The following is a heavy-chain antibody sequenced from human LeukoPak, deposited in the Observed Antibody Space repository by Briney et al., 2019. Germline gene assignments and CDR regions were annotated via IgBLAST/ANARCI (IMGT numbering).Heavy chain of an antibody. CDR1: GYSISSGYY. CDR3: ARVRDSGYYTRDY. Sequence: SETLSLTCTVSGYSISSGYYWGWIRQPPGKGLEWIGSIYHSGSTYYNPSLKSRVTISVDTSKNQFSLKLSSVTAADTAVYYCARVRDSGYYTRDYWGQGTLVTVSS. V-gene: IGHV4-38-2*02. D-gene: IGHD5-12*01. CDR2: IYHSGST. J-gene: IGHJ4*02.